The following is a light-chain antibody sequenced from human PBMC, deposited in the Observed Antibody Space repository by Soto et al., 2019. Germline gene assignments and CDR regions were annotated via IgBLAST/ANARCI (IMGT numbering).Light chain of an antibody. J-gene: IGKJ2*01. CDR3: QQYGNFMYT. V-gene: IGKV3-20*01. CDR1: QSVGSDY. CDR2: GAS. Sequence: DIVLTQSPGTLSLSPGERATLSCRASQSVGSDYLAWYQQKRGQAPRLLMYGASSRATGIPDRFSGSGSGTDVTLTISRLEPEDSAVYYCQQYGNFMYTFGQGTKLEFK.